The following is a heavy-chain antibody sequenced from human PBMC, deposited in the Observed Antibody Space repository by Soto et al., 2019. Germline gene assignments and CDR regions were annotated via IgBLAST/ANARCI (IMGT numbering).Heavy chain of an antibody. V-gene: IGHV1-69*13. CDR2: IIPIFGTA. CDR3: ASLSYGDVYFDY. CDR1: GGTFSSYA. J-gene: IGHJ4*02. Sequence: SVKVSCKASGGTFSSYAISWVRQAPGQGLEWMGGIIPIFGTANYAQKFQGRVTITADESTSTAYMELSSLRSEDTAVYYCASLSYGDVYFDYWGQGTLFTVSS. D-gene: IGHD4-17*01.